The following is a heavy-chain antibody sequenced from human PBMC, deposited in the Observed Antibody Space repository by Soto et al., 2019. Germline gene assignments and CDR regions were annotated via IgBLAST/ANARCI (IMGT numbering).Heavy chain of an antibody. V-gene: IGHV4-59*01. CDR1: GGSISSYY. CDR3: AREEGEEKWLRAGWFDP. J-gene: IGHJ5*02. CDR2: IYYSGST. Sequence: SETLSLTCTVSGGSISSYYWSWIRQPPGKGLEWIGYIYYSGSTNYNPSLKSRVTISVDTSKNQFSLKLSSVTAADTAVYYCAREEGEEKWLRAGWFDPWGQGTLVTVSS. D-gene: IGHD5-12*01.